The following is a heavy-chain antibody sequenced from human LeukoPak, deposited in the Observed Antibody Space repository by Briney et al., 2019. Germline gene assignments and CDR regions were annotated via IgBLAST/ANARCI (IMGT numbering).Heavy chain of an antibody. J-gene: IGHJ4*02. CDR3: AGEGYCSGTSCYKGGDY. Sequence: GGSLRLSCAASGFTFSSYAMSWVRQAPGKGLEWVSAISGSGGSTYYADSVKGRFTISRDNSKNTLYLQMNSLRAEDRAVYYWAGEGYCSGTSCYKGGDYWGQGTLVTVSS. V-gene: IGHV3-23*01. D-gene: IGHD2-2*02. CDR1: GFTFSSYA. CDR2: ISGSGGST.